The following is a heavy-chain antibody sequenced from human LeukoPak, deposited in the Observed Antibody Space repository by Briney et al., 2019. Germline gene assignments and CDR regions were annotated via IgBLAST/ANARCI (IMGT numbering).Heavy chain of an antibody. D-gene: IGHD6-13*01. CDR2: ISSHRTGT. CDR3: ARTFSNSSPQGQLFDY. J-gene: IGHJ4*02. V-gene: IGHV3-23*01. Sequence: PGGSLRLSCAASGFTISPYAMSWVRQAPGQGLEWGSAISSHRTGTYYADSVKGRFTISRDDSKNTLYLQMNSLRAEDTAVYYCARTFSNSSPQGQLFDYWGQGTLVTVSS. CDR1: GFTISPYA.